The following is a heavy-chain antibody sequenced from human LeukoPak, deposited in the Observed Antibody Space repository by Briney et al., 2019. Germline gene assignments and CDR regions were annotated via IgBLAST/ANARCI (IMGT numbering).Heavy chain of an antibody. D-gene: IGHD2/OR15-2a*01. J-gene: IGHJ3*02. CDR1: GFTFSGYW. Sequence: PGGSLRLSWAASGFTFSGYWMSWVRQPPGKGLVWVSLINRDGSITNYADSVKGRFTISRDNAKNTLYLQMNSLRAEDTAMYYCARTNSFDIWGQGTMVTVSS. CDR2: INRDGSIT. CDR3: ARTNSFDI. V-gene: IGHV3-74*01.